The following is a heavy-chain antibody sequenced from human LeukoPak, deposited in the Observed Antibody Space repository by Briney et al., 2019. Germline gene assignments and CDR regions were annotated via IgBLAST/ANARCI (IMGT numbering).Heavy chain of an antibody. V-gene: IGHV4-4*09. CDR1: GGSISGYY. CDR2: ISTSGNT. CDR3: ARVPYYGSGSYRDY. Sequence: SETLSLTCTVSGGSISGYYLNWIRQPPGKGLEWIGYISTSGNTNYNPSLKSRVTISVDTSKNQFSLKLSSVTAADTAVYYCARVPYYGSGSYRDYWGQGTLVTVSS. J-gene: IGHJ4*02. D-gene: IGHD3-10*01.